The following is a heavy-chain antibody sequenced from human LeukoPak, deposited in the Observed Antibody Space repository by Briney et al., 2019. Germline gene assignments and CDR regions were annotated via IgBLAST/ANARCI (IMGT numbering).Heavy chain of an antibody. CDR2: IYHSGST. J-gene: IGHJ5*02. CDR3: ARGGCSSTSCYSAWFDP. V-gene: IGHV4-30-2*01. Sequence: SETLSLTCTVSGGSISSGGYYWSWIRQPPGKGLEWIGYIYHSGSTYYNPSLKSRVTISVDRSKNQFSLKLSSVTAADTAVYCCARGGCSSTSCYSAWFDPWGQGTLVTVSS. D-gene: IGHD2-2*01. CDR1: GGSISSGGYY.